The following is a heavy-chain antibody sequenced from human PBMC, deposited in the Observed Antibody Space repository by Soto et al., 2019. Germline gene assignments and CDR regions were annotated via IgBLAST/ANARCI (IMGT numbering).Heavy chain of an antibody. CDR1: GFTFSSYA. CDR2: ISYDGSNK. V-gene: IGHV3-30-3*01. CDR3: ARDRSSSWPHDYFDY. D-gene: IGHD6-13*01. Sequence: QVQLVESGGGVVQPGRSLRLSCAASGFTFSSYAMHWVHQAPGKGLEWVAVISYDGSNKYYADSVKGRFTISRDNSKNTLYLQMNSLRAEDTAVYYCARDRSSSWPHDYFDYWGQGTLVTVSS. J-gene: IGHJ4*02.